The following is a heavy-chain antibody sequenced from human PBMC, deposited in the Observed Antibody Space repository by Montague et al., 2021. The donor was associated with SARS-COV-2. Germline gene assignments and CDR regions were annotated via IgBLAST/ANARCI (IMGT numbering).Heavy chain of an antibody. CDR2: VDYSGIT. Sequence: SETLSLTCTVTGGPISGSSDYWGWIRQSPGKGLEWIASVDYSGITYYXPSLKSRLTISVDTSKNQFSLKLNSVTAADTALYYCARREYSYGWGDWGQGTLVTVSS. J-gene: IGHJ4*02. CDR1: GGPISGSSDY. D-gene: IGHD5-18*01. CDR3: ARREYSYGWGD. V-gene: IGHV4-39*01.